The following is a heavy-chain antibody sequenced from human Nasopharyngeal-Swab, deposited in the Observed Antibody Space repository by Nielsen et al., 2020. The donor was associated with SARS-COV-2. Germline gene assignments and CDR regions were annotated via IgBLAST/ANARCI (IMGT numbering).Heavy chain of an antibody. CDR2: ISYDGSNK. J-gene: IGHJ4*02. CDR1: GFTFSSYA. Sequence: GESLKISCAASGFTFSSYAMHWGLPAPGKGLEWVAVISYDGSNKYYADSVKGRFTISRDNSKNTLYLQMNSLRAEDTAVYYCARDELGFGENWGQGTLVTVSS. V-gene: IGHV3-30*04. CDR3: ARDELGFGEN. D-gene: IGHD3-10*01.